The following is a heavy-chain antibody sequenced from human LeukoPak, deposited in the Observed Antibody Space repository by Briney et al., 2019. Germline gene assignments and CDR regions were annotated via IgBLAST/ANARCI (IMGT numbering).Heavy chain of an antibody. CDR2: FDPEDGQA. V-gene: IGHV1-24*01. J-gene: IGHJ4*02. D-gene: IGHD3-22*01. Sequence: AASVNVSCKVSGSTFAELSMHWVRQAPGKGLGWMGGFDPEDGQATYAQKFRGRVTVTEDTSTDTAYMDLSSLRSEDTAVYYCATVSSYTYDNGGFYFDFWGQGTLVTVSS. CDR1: GSTFAELS. CDR3: ATVSSYTYDNGGFYFDF.